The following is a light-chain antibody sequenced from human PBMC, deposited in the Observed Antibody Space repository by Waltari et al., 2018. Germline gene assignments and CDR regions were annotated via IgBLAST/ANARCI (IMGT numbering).Light chain of an antibody. CDR3: QVWDNSVVV. Sequence: SYELTQPLSVSVALGQTATITCGGNNIGSKNVHWYQQSSGQAPVLVIYRDNNRPSGIPDRFSGSNSVNTATLTISRAQVGDEADYYCQVWDNSVVVFGGGTKLTVL. J-gene: IGLJ3*02. CDR1: NIGSKN. V-gene: IGLV3-9*01. CDR2: RDN.